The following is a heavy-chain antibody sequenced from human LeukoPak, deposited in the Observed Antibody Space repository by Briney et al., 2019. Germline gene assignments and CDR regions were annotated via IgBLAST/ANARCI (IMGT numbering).Heavy chain of an antibody. V-gene: IGHV4-4*07. CDR1: GGSISSYY. J-gene: IGHJ4*02. CDR2: IYTSGST. D-gene: IGHD5-12*01. CDR3: AKSADIVATSKYYFDY. Sequence: SETLSLTCTVSGGSISSYYWSWIRQPAGKGLEWIGRIYTSGSTNYNPSLKSRVTMSVDTSKNQFSLKLSSVTAADTAVYYCAKSADIVATSKYYFDYWGQGTLVTVSS.